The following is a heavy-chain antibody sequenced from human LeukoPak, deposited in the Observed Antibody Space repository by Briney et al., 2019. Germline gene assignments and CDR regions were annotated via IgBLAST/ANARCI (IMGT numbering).Heavy chain of an antibody. Sequence: PGGPLRLSCAASGFTFSSYGMHWVRQAPGKGLEWVAVISYDGSNKYYADSVKGRFTISRDNSKNTLYLQMNSLRAEDTAVYYCAKDRVRGVSYYYYGMDVWGQGTTVTVSS. V-gene: IGHV3-30*18. D-gene: IGHD3-10*01. J-gene: IGHJ6*02. CDR1: GFTFSSYG. CDR2: ISYDGSNK. CDR3: AKDRVRGVSYYYYGMDV.